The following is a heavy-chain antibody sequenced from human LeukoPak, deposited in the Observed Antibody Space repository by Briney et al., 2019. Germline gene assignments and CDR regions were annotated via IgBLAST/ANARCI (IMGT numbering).Heavy chain of an antibody. J-gene: IGHJ1*01. CDR1: GYTLTELS. CDR3: ATGILGYCSGGSCKSEYFQH. V-gene: IGHV1-24*01. Sequence: ASVKVSCKVSGYTLTELSMHWVRQAPGKGLEWMGGFDPEDGETIYAQKFQGRVTMTEDTSTDTAYTELSSLRSEDTAVYYCATGILGYCSGGSCKSEYFQHWGQGTLVTVSS. D-gene: IGHD2-15*01. CDR2: FDPEDGET.